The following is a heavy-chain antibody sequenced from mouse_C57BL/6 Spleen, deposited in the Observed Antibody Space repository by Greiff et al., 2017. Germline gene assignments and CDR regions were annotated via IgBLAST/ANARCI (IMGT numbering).Heavy chain of an antibody. Sequence: VQLQQPGAELVKPGASVKLSCKASGYTFTSYWMQWVKQRPGQGLEWIGEIDPSDSYTNYNQKFKGKATLTVDTSSSTAYMQLSSLTSEDSAVYYCARAGERGIMDYWGQGTSVTVSS. V-gene: IGHV1-50*01. CDR1: GYTFTSYW. CDR3: ARAGERGIMDY. J-gene: IGHJ4*01. CDR2: IDPSDSYT.